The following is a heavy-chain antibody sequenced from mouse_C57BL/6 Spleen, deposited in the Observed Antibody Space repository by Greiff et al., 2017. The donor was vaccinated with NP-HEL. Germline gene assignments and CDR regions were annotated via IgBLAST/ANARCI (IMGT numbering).Heavy chain of an antibody. CDR3: ARDYYGNYDYAMDY. Sequence: QVQLQQPGAELVKPGASVKLSCKASGYTFPSYWMHWVKQRPGQGLEWIGMIHPNSGSTNYNEKFKSKATLTVDKSSSTAYMQLSSLTSEDSAVYYCARDYYGNYDYAMDYWGQGTSVTVSS. J-gene: IGHJ4*01. D-gene: IGHD2-1*01. V-gene: IGHV1-64*01. CDR1: GYTFPSYW. CDR2: IHPNSGST.